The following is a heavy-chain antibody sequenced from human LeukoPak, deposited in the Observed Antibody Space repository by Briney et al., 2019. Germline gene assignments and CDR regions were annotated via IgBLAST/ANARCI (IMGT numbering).Heavy chain of an antibody. CDR3: AIAAAGFSDAFDI. Sequence: ASVKVSCKASGYTFTSYDINWVRQATGQGLEWMGWTNPNSGNTGYAQKFQGRVTMTRNTSISTAYMELSSLRSEDTAVYYCAIAAAGFSDAFDIWGQGTMVTVSS. CDR1: GYTFTSYD. D-gene: IGHD6-13*01. V-gene: IGHV1-8*01. J-gene: IGHJ3*02. CDR2: TNPNSGNT.